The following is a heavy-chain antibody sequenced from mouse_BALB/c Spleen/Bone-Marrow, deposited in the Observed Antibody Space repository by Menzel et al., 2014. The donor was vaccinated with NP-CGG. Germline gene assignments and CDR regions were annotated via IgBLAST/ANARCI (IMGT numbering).Heavy chain of an antibody. CDR3: AKDRSTVITTWYFDV. D-gene: IGHD2-4*01. Sequence: DLVKPGASVKLSCKASGYTFTSYWINWIKQRPGQGLEWIGRFAPGSGNTYYNEMFKGKATLTVDTSSSTAYIQLSSLSSEDSAFYFCAKDRSTVITTWYFDVWGAGTTVTVSS. CDR2: FAPGSGNT. V-gene: IGHV1S41*01. CDR1: GYTFTSYW. J-gene: IGHJ1*01.